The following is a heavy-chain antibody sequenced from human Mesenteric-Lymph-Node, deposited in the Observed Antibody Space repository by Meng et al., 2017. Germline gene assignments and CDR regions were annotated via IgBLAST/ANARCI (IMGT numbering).Heavy chain of an antibody. J-gene: IGHJ4*02. V-gene: IGHV4-34*01. Sequence: SETLSPTCVVYGGSFSSYFWTWIRQPPGKGLEWIGEINHSGSTYYNPSLKSRVTISEDTSKNQFSLKLTSVTAADTAVYYCAMRIPQYCPGGNCYSGLGYWGQGTLVTVSS. CDR1: GGSFSSYF. CDR2: INHSGST. CDR3: AMRIPQYCPGGNCYSGLGY. D-gene: IGHD2-15*01.